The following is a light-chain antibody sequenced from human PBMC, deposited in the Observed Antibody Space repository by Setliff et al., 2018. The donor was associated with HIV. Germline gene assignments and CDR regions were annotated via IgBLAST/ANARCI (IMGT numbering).Light chain of an antibody. CDR1: SSDVGSSNR. Sequence: QSALAQPPSVSGSPGQSVTISCTGTSSDVGSSNRVSWYQQPPGTAPRLMIYEVSSRPSGVPDRFSGSKSCNTASLTISGLQAEDEADYYCSSGTSSSTPYVFGTGTKVTVL. CDR2: EVS. CDR3: SSGTSSSTPYV. J-gene: IGLJ1*01. V-gene: IGLV2-18*02.